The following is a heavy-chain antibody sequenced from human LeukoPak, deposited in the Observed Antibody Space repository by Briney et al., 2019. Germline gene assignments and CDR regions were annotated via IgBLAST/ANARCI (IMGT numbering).Heavy chain of an antibody. CDR3: AKVAHYYGSGSYYEYYFDY. J-gene: IGHJ4*02. CDR2: ISGSGGST. D-gene: IGHD3-10*01. V-gene: IGHV3-23*01. Sequence: SGGSLRLSCAASGLTFSSYAMSWVRQTPGKGLEWVSAISGSGGSTYYADSVKGRFTISRDNSKNTLYLQMNSLRAEDTAVYYCAKVAHYYGSGSYYEYYFDYWGQGTLVTVSS. CDR1: GLTFSSYA.